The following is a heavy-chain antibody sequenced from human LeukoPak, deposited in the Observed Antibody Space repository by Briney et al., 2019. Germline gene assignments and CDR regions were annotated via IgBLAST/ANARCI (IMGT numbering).Heavy chain of an antibody. Sequence: GASVKVSCKASASTFTNYHVHWVRQAPGQGLEWVGIINPRTGSTTYAQMLQGRVTMTRDTSSNTVYMEMSSLRSEDTAVYYCARDSLGYTYGYSTYLDPWGQGTLVTVSS. CDR3: ARDSLGYTYGYSTYLDP. V-gene: IGHV1-46*04. D-gene: IGHD5-18*01. CDR2: INPRTGST. CDR1: ASTFTNYH. J-gene: IGHJ5*02.